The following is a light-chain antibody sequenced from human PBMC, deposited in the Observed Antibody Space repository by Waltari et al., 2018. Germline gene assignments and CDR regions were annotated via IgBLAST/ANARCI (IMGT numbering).Light chain of an antibody. CDR2: EHN. Sequence: NFMLTQPHSVSESPGKTVTISCTRSSGTIASNYVQCYQQRPGSSPTIVIYEHNQRPAGVPDRFSGSIDSSSNSASLTISGLKTEDEADYYCQSYDSSNLWVFGGGTKLTVL. V-gene: IGLV6-57*01. CDR1: SGTIASNY. J-gene: IGLJ3*02. CDR3: QSYDSSNLWV.